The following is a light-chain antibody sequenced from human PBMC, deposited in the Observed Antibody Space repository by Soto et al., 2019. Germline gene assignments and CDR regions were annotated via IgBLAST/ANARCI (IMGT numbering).Light chain of an antibody. J-gene: IGLJ2*01. CDR1: SSDVGSYNR. CDR3: SSYTDTGTL. Sequence: QSALTQPPSVSGSPGQSVTISCTGTSSDVGSYNRVSWYQQPPGTAPKLMIYEVSNRPSGVPDRFSGSKSGNTASLTISGLQAEDEADYYCSSYTDTGTLFGGGTKLTVL. V-gene: IGLV2-18*02. CDR2: EVS.